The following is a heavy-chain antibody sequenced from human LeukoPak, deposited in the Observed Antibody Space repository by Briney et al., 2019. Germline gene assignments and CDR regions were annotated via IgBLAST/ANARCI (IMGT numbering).Heavy chain of an antibody. CDR3: ARHTRPGNSGYENAFDI. CDR2: SIILGRS. V-gene: IGHV4-39*01. D-gene: IGHD5-12*01. J-gene: IGHJ3*02. CDR1: GGSIISSSYF. Sequence: TSETLSLTCTVSGGSIISSSYFWDWMDPLLLGLDGFASPQGRGWSGLRVSIILGRSTTSRPSRAGLDTISVDTYKTQISLRLTSVTAADTAVYYCARHTRPGNSGYENAFDIWGEGTRVTVS.